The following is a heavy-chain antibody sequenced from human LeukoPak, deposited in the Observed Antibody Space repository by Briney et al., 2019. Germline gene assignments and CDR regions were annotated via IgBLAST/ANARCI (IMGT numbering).Heavy chain of an antibody. CDR3: ARAGFGNYYYYGLDV. D-gene: IGHD3-10*01. CDR1: GGSISSSNYY. CDR2: IYYSGST. V-gene: IGHV4-39*07. Sequence: SETLSLTCTVSGGSISSSNYYWGWIRQTPGKGLEWIGNIYYSGSTYYNPSLKSRVTISVDTSKNQFSLKLSSVTAADTAVYYYARAGFGNYYYYGLDVWGQGTTVTVSS. J-gene: IGHJ6*02.